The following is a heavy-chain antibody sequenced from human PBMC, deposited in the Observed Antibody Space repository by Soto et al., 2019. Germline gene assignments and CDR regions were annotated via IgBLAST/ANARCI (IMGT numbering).Heavy chain of an antibody. Sequence: QVQLVQSGAEVKKPGSSVKVSCKASGGTFSSYAISWVRQAHGQGLEWMGGIIPIFGTANYAQKFQGRVTITADKSKSTAYMELSSLRSEDTAVYYCARGLFDRYSGRPARFDYWGQGTLVTLSS. CDR2: IIPIFGTA. CDR3: ARGLFDRYSGRPARFDY. CDR1: GGTFSSYA. J-gene: IGHJ4*02. V-gene: IGHV1-69*06. D-gene: IGHD1-26*01.